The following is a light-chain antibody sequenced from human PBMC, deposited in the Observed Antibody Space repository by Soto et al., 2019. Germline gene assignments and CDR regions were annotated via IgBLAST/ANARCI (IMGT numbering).Light chain of an antibody. CDR1: ENIFKF. CDR3: QYYHSQSFT. J-gene: IGKJ4*01. CDR2: AAS. Sequence: DILLIQSPATLSASVGDRITITCRASENIFKFLAWYQQRSGSAPNLLIYAASDLERGVPSRFSGSGSGTEFTLTIDTLQPNESPTYFCQYYHSQSFTFGGGTQVDVK. V-gene: IGKV1-5*01.